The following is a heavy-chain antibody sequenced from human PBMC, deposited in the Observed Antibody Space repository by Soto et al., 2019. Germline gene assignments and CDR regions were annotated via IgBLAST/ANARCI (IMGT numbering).Heavy chain of an antibody. Sequence: ETLSLTCTVSGGSISSYYWSWIRQPPGKGLEWIGYLHYSGSTNYNSSLKSRVTISVDTSKNQFSLKLTSVTTADTAVYYCAGGTYGGPFDFWGQGTLVTVSS. CDR1: GGSISSYY. J-gene: IGHJ4*02. CDR3: AGGTYGGPFDF. CDR2: LHYSGST. D-gene: IGHD4-17*01. V-gene: IGHV4-59*01.